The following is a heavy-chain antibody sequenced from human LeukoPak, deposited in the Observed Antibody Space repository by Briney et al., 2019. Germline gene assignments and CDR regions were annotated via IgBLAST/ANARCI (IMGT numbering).Heavy chain of an antibody. CDR2: ISGSGGPT. CDR3: AKARYTSGWYVFDY. D-gene: IGHD6-19*01. J-gene: IGHJ4*02. Sequence: GGSLRLSCAASGFTFSSYALTWVRQAPGKGLEWVSSISGSGGPTFYADSVKGRFTIYRDNSKSTLFLQMNSLRAEDTAIYYCAKARYTSGWYVFDYWGRGTQVTISS. CDR1: GFTFSSYA. V-gene: IGHV3-23*01.